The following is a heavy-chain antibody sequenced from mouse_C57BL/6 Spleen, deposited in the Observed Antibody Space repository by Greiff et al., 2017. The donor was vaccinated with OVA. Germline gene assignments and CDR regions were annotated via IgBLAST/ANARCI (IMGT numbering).Heavy chain of an antibody. CDR2: ISYSGST. CDR1: GYSITSVY. J-gene: IGHJ4*01. Sequence: EVQRVESGPGLAKPSQTLSLTCSVTGYSITSVYWNWIRKFPGNKLEYMGYISYSGSTYYNPSLKSRISITRDTSKNQYYLQLNSVTTEDTATYYCARGRGSSGFYYYAMDYWGQGTSVTVSS. D-gene: IGHD3-2*02. V-gene: IGHV3-8*01. CDR3: ARGRGSSGFYYYAMDY.